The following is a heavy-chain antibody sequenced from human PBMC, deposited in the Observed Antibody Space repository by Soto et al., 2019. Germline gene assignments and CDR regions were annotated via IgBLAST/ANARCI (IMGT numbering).Heavy chain of an antibody. Sequence: GPGPSRTSETLSLTCTVSGGSISSSSYYWGWIRQPPGKGLEWIGSIYYSGSTYYNPSLKSRVTISVDTSKNQFSLKLSSVTAADTAVYYCASRGSSSTYYYYYGMDVWGQGTTVTVSS. V-gene: IGHV4-39*01. CDR2: IYYSGST. CDR1: GGSISSSSYY. D-gene: IGHD6-6*01. CDR3: ASRGSSSTYYYYYGMDV. J-gene: IGHJ6*02.